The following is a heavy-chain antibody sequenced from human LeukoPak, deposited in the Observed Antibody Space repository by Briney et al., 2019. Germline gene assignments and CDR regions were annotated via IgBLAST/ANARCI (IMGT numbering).Heavy chain of an antibody. CDR2: IYYSGST. D-gene: IGHD3-10*01. CDR1: GGSISSYY. CDR3: ARETMVRGVDH. Sequence: SETLSLTCTVSGGSISSYYWSWIRQPPGKGLEWIGYIYYSGSTNYNPSLKSRVTISVDTSKNQFSLKLSSVTAADTAVYYCARETMVRGVDHWGQGTLVTVSS. J-gene: IGHJ4*02. V-gene: IGHV4-59*01.